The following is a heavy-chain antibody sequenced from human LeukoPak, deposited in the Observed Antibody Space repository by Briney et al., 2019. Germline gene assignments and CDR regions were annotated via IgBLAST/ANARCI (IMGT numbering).Heavy chain of an antibody. Sequence: ASVKVSCKASGYAFTSYYMHWVRQAPGQGLEWMGIINPSGGSTSYAQKFQGRVTMTRDASTSTVYMELSSLRSEDTAVYYCARGLTAYYYYMDVWGKGTTVTVSS. D-gene: IGHD1-20*01. J-gene: IGHJ6*03. CDR2: INPSGGST. CDR3: ARGLTAYYYYMDV. V-gene: IGHV1-46*01. CDR1: GYAFTSYY.